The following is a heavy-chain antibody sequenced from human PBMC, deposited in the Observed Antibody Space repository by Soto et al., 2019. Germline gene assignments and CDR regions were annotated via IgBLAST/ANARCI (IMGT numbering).Heavy chain of an antibody. J-gene: IGHJ4*02. CDR1: GDTFTDYY. Sequence: QVQLVQSGAEVKKPGASVKVSCKASGDTFTDYYIHWVRQAPGQGLEWMGTVNPSGGHTTYAQHFLGRMTXTXXXSXXTLYMGRTSLTSEDTAVYYCARRGHVVVVTAALDYWGQGTLVTVSP. CDR2: VNPSGGHT. V-gene: IGHV1-46*01. D-gene: IGHD2-21*02. CDR3: ARRGHVVVVTAALDY.